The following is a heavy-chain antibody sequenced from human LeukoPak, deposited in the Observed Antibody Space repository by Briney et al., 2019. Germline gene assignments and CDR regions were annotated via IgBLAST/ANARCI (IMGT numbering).Heavy chain of an antibody. Sequence: SQTLSLTCAISGDSVSSNSAAWNWIRQSPSRGLEWLGRTYYRSKWHTYYAASVKSRIAINRDTSKNQLSLQLNSVTPEDTAMYYCARSTGPIDYWGQGTLVTVSS. CDR3: ARSTGPIDY. CDR1: GDSVSSNSAA. D-gene: IGHD1-1*01. J-gene: IGHJ4*02. CDR2: TYYRSKWHT. V-gene: IGHV6-1*01.